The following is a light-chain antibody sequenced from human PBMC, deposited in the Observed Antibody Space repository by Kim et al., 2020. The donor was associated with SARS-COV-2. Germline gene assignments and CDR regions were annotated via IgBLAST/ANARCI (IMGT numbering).Light chain of an antibody. CDR3: CSYAATYTWV. CDR2: DVN. V-gene: IGLV2-11*01. Sequence: GQSVTISCTGTSSDVGGYNYVSWYQQHPGKAPKLMLYDVNKRPSGVPDRFSGTKSGNTASLTIAGLQAEDEADYYCCSYAATYTWVFGGGTQLTVL. J-gene: IGLJ3*02. CDR1: SSDVGGYNY.